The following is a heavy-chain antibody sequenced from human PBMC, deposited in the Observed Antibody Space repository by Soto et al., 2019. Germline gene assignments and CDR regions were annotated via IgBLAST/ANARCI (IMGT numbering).Heavy chain of an antibody. J-gene: IGHJ4*02. CDR1: GFTFSSYW. CDR3: ARDPKKYYFDY. Sequence: EVQLVESGGGLVQPGGSLRLSCAASGFTFSSYWMSWVRQAPGKGLEWVANIKQDGSEKYYVDSVKGRFTISRDNAKNSLYLQINSLRAEDTAVYYCARDPKKYYFDYWGQGTLVTVSS. V-gene: IGHV3-7*01. CDR2: IKQDGSEK.